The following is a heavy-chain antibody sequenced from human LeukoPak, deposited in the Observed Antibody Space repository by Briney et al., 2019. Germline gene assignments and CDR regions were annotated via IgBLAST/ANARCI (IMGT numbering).Heavy chain of an antibody. D-gene: IGHD3-3*01. CDR1: GFTYSNYW. J-gene: IGHJ4*02. CDR3: ARDTNYDFWSGYYTGDY. V-gene: IGHV3-7*01. CDR2: IKQDGSEK. Sequence: PGGSLRLXCAASGFTYSNYWMAWVRLVPGKGLEWVANIKQDGSEKYYVDSVKGRFTISRDNAKNSLYLQMNSLRVEETAVYYCARDTNYDFWSGYYTGDYWGQGTLVTVSS.